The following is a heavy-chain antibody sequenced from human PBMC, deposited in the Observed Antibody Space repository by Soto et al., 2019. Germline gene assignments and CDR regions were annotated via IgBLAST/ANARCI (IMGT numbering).Heavy chain of an antibody. CDR3: AKDRYSSSWEDPWVYYYYGMDV. D-gene: IGHD6-13*01. CDR2: ISYDGSNK. CDR1: GFTFSSYG. J-gene: IGHJ6*02. V-gene: IGHV3-30*18. Sequence: GGSLRLSCAASGFTFSSYGMHWVRQAPGKGLEWVAVISYDGSNKYYADSVKGRFTISRDNSKNTLYLQMNSLRAEDTAVYYCAKDRYSSSWEDPWVYYYYGMDVWGQGTTVTVSS.